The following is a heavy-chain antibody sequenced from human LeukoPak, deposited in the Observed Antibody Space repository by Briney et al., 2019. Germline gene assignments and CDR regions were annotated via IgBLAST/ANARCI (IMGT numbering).Heavy chain of an antibody. CDR1: GGSIGSGAYY. CDR2: IYNNGST. V-gene: IGHV4-30-4*01. CDR3: ARGQVGATTLFDF. Sequence: SQTLSLTCTVSGGSIGSGAYYGNWIRQPPGKGLEWIGYIYNNGSTYYNPSLKSRVTISVDTSQNQFSLKLSSVTAADTAVYYCARGQVGATTLFDFWGQGTLVTVSS. J-gene: IGHJ4*02. D-gene: IGHD1-26*01.